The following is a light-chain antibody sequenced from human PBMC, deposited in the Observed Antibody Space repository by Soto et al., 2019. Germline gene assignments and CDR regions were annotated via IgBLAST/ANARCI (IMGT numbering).Light chain of an antibody. CDR2: DAS. Sequence: DIQMTQSPSSLSASVGDRVTITCQASQDITNYLNWYQQKLGKAPKLLIYDASNLETGVPSRFSGSGSGTDFTFTISSLQPEDIATYYCQHYNSIPYSFGQGTKLEIK. CDR1: QDITNY. J-gene: IGKJ2*03. CDR3: QHYNSIPYS. V-gene: IGKV1-33*01.